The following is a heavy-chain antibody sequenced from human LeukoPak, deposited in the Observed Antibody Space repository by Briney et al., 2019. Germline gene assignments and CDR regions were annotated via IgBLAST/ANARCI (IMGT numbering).Heavy chain of an antibody. D-gene: IGHD6-13*01. CDR1: GYTFTGYY. J-gene: IGHJ5*02. CDR3: ARGMGYSSGWYYGTDWFDP. V-gene: IGHV1-2*04. CDR2: INPNSGGT. Sequence: ASVKVSCKASGYTFTGYYMHWVRQAPGQGLEWMGWINPNSGGTNYAQKFQGWVTMTRDTSISTAYMELSRLRSDDTAVYYCARGMGYSSGWYYGTDWFDPWGQGTLVTVSS.